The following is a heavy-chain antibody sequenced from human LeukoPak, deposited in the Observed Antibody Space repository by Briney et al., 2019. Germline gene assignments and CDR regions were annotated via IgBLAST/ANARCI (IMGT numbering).Heavy chain of an antibody. V-gene: IGHV4-30-4*08. CDR2: IYYSGST. CDR1: GGSISSGDYY. Sequence: SETLSLTCTVSGGSISSGDYYWSWIRQPPGKGLEWIGYIYYSGSTYYNPSPKSRVTMSVDTSKNQFSLKLSSVTAADTAVYYCARVFQLPFNYFDPWGQGALVTVSS. CDR3: ARVFQLPFNYFDP. J-gene: IGHJ5*02.